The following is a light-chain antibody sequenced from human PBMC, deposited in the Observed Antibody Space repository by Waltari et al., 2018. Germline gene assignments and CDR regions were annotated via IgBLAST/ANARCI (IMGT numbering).Light chain of an antibody. V-gene: IGLV1-40*01. CDR3: QSYARDLSGFVI. Sequence: QSVLTQPPSVSGAAVQRITISFTGSSTNIGAGSDVPWYQKVPGTAPNLVISANMIRPSGVPDRFSASQAGTSASLAITGLHADYEADYYCQSYARDLSGFVIFGVGTKLTVL. CDR1: STNIGAGSD. CDR2: ANM. J-gene: IGLJ2*01.